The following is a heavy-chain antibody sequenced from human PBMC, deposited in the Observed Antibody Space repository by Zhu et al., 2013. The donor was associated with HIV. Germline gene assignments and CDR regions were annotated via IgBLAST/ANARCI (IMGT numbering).Heavy chain of an antibody. D-gene: IGHD1-26*01. CDR2: IIPIFGTA. CDR1: GGTFSSYA. V-gene: IGHV1-69*06. J-gene: IGHJ3*02. CDR3: ARSPATGPAGYDAFDI. Sequence: QVQLVQSGAEVKKPGSSVKVSCKASGGTFSSYAISWVRQAPGQGLEWMGGIIPIFGTANYAQKFQGRVTITADKSTSTAYMELSSLRSEDTAVYYCARSPATGPAGYDAFDIWGQGTMVTVSS.